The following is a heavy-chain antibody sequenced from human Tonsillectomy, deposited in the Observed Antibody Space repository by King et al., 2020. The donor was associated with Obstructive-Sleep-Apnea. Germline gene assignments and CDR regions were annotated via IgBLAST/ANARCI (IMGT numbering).Heavy chain of an antibody. CDR1: GFTFSNYG. CDR3: AKDGSY. Sequence: VQLVESGGGVGQPGRSLRLSCASSGFTFSNYGMHWVRQAPGKGLEWVAVIWYDGSNRYYADSVKGRFTISRDNSNNTLYLQMNSLRAEDTAVYYCAKDGSYWGQGTLVTVSS. CDR2: IWYDGSNR. V-gene: IGHV3-33*06. D-gene: IGHD1-26*01. J-gene: IGHJ4*02.